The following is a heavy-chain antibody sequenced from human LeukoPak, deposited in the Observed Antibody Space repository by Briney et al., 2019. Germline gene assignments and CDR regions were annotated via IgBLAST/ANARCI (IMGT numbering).Heavy chain of an antibody. CDR1: GGSISSGGYY. D-gene: IGHD2-15*01. V-gene: IGHV4-31*03. Sequence: SETLSLTRTVSGGSISSGGYYWSWIRQHPGKGLEWIGYIYYSGSTYYNPSLKSRVTISVDTSKNQFSLKLSSVTAADTAVYYCARDPGYCSGGSCAETNWFDPWGQGTLVTVSS. J-gene: IGHJ5*02. CDR3: ARDPGYCSGGSCAETNWFDP. CDR2: IYYSGST.